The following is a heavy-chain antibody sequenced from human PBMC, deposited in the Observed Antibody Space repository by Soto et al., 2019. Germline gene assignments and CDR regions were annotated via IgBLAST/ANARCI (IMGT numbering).Heavy chain of an antibody. CDR3: AIRKERSGPNYLDS. Sequence: SVKVSCKASGYTFITYDINWVRQATGQGLEWMGWMNPSNGNAGYAQKLQGRLTMTRNTSISTAYMELSSLRSDDTAVYFCAIRKERSGPNYLDSWGQGSLFT. V-gene: IGHV1-8*01. CDR1: GYTFITYD. D-gene: IGHD6-25*01. J-gene: IGHJ4*02. CDR2: MNPSNGNA.